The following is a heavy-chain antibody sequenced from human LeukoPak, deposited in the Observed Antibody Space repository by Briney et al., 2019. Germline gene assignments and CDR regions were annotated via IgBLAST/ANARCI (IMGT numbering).Heavy chain of an antibody. D-gene: IGHD2-2*01. Sequence: PSETLSLTCAVYGGSFSGYYWSWIRQPPGKGLGWIGEINHSGSTNYNPSLKSRVTISVDTSKNQFSLKLSSVTAADTAVYYCLGYCSSTSCGRYYYYYMDVWGKGTTVTVSS. CDR2: INHSGST. CDR1: GGSFSGYY. CDR3: LGYCSSTSCGRYYYYYMDV. V-gene: IGHV4-34*01. J-gene: IGHJ6*03.